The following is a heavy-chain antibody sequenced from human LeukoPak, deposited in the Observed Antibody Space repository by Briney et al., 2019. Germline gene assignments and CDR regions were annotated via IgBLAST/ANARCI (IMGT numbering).Heavy chain of an antibody. CDR2: IYYSGST. Sequence: SETLSLTCTVSGDSISSFYWSWIRQPPGKGLEWIGYIYYSGSTNYNPSLKSRVTISVDSSKNQFSLKLSSVTAADTAVYYCAALGSDGFNFLAFDIWGQGTMVSVSS. V-gene: IGHV4-59*08. CDR1: GDSISSFY. CDR3: AALGSDGFNFLAFDI. D-gene: IGHD5-24*01. J-gene: IGHJ3*02.